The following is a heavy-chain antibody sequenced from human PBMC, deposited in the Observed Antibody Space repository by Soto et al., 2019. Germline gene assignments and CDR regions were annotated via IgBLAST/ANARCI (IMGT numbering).Heavy chain of an antibody. Sequence: EVQLVESGGGLVQPGGSLRLSCAASGFAFSTYSMNWVRQAPGKGLEWVSYIGISSSTIYYADSVKGRFTISRDNANNSLYLEMNSLRDEDTAVYYCAISFLTGGGAYFWGQGTLVTVSS. CDR1: GFAFSTYS. D-gene: IGHD2-15*01. J-gene: IGHJ4*02. CDR2: IGISSSTI. CDR3: AISFLTGGGAYF. V-gene: IGHV3-48*02.